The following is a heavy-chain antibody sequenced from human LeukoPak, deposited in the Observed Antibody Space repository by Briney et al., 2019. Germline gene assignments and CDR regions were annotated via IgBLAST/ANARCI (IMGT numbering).Heavy chain of an antibody. CDR1: GGSFSGYY. CDR3: ARKWAGIAAHFDY. J-gene: IGHJ4*02. CDR2: INHSGST. Sequence: SETLSLTCAVYGGSFSGYYWSWIRQPPGKGLEWVGEINHSGSTNYNPSLKSRVTISVDTSKNQFSLKLSSVAAADTAVYYCARKWAGIAAHFDYWGQGTLVTVSS. D-gene: IGHD6-25*01. V-gene: IGHV4-34*01.